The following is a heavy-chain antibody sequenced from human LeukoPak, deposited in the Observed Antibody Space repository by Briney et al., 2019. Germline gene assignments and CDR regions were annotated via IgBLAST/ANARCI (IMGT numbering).Heavy chain of an antibody. CDR1: GGSFSGYY. J-gene: IGHJ4*02. V-gene: IGHV4-34*01. CDR3: AREKWELLDY. Sequence: PSETLSLTCAVYGGSFSGYYWSWIRQPPGKGLEWIGEINHSGSTNYNPSLKSRVTISVDTSKTQFSLKLSSVTAADTAVYYCAREKWELLDYWGQGTLVTVSS. D-gene: IGHD1-26*01. CDR2: INHSGST.